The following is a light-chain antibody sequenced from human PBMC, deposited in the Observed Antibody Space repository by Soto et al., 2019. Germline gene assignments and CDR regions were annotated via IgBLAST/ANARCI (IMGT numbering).Light chain of an antibody. CDR3: QSYDISLSGVV. J-gene: IGLJ2*01. Sequence: QSALTQPPSVSGSPGQSVTISCTGTSTDFVSYNRVSWYQQPPGTAPKLIIYEASNRPSGVPGRFSGSKSGNTASLAITGLQADDEADYYCQSYDISLSGVVFGGGTKLTVL. CDR2: EAS. V-gene: IGLV2-18*02. CDR1: STDFVSYNR.